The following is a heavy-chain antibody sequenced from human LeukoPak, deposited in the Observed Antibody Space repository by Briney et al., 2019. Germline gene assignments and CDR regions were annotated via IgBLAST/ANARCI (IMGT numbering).Heavy chain of an antibody. CDR1: GGTFSSYA. J-gene: IGHJ4*02. D-gene: IGHD3-22*01. V-gene: IGHV1-69*04. CDR2: IIPILGIA. CDR3: ARDTYYYDSSGYYYFDY. Sequence: ASVKVSCKASGGTFSSYAISWVRQAPGQGLEWMGRIIPILGIANYAQKFQGRVTITADKSTSTAYMEPSSLRSEDTAVYYCARDTYYYDSSGYYYFDYWGQGTLVTVSS.